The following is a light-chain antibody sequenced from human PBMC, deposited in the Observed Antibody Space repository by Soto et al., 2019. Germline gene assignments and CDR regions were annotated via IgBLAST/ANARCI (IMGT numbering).Light chain of an antibody. CDR1: QSVSSSF. CDR2: RAS. J-gene: IGKJ1*01. CDR3: QQCGSSSWT. Sequence: EIVLTQSPGTLSLSPGERATLSCRASQSVSSSFLAWYQQKPGQAPRLLIYRASSRATGIPDRFSGSGSGTDFTLTISRLEPEDFAVYYCQQCGSSSWTFGQGTKVEIK. V-gene: IGKV3-20*01.